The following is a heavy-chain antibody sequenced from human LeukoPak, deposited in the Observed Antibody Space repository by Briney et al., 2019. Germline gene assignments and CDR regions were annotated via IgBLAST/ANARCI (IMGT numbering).Heavy chain of an antibody. D-gene: IGHD5-12*01. Sequence: GGSLRLSCAVSGFTFSGYNMNWVRQAPGKGLEWIAYISSTSVIYYADSVKGRFTISRDNAKNTLYLQMNSLRAEDTAIYYCARDGGTSGYEDYWGQGTLVTVSS. CDR2: ISSTSVI. CDR3: ARDGGTSGYEDY. J-gene: IGHJ4*02. CDR1: GFTFSGYN. V-gene: IGHV3-69-1*01.